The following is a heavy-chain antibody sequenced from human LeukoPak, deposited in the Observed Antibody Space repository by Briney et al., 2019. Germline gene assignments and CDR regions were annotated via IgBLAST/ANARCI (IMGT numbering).Heavy chain of an antibody. CDR1: GFTFSGYE. J-gene: IGHJ6*03. D-gene: IGHD1-7*01. Sequence: PGGSLRLSCAASGFTFSGYEMNWVRQAPGKGLEWVSAISGSGGSTYYADSVKGRFTISRDNSKNTLFLQMNSLRAEDTAVYYCAKRRGLELLYYYYMDVWGKGTTVTVSS. CDR3: AKRRGLELLYYYYMDV. V-gene: IGHV3-23*01. CDR2: ISGSGGST.